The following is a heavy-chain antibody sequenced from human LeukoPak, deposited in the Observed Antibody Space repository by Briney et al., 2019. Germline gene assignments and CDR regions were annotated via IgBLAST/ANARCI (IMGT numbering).Heavy chain of an antibody. CDR3: ARTYRGYYFDY. Sequence: ASVKVSCKASGYTFTSYGISWVRQAPGQGLEWMGWISAYNGNTNYAQKLQGRVTMTTDTSTSTAHMELRSLRSDDTAVYYCARTYRGYYFDYWGQGTLVTVSS. V-gene: IGHV1-18*01. D-gene: IGHD1-26*01. CDR2: ISAYNGNT. CDR1: GYTFTSYG. J-gene: IGHJ4*02.